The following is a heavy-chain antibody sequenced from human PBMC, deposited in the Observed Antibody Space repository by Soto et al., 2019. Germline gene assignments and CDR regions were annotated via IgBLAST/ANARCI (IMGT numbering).Heavy chain of an antibody. CDR1: GFTFNNYA. V-gene: IGHV3-23*01. CDR2: ISASGSRT. D-gene: IGHD4-17*01. J-gene: IGHJ3*01. CDR3: GKDPNGDYVGGFEF. Sequence: PGGSLRLSXAASGFTFNNYAMSWVRQAPGKGLEWVSGISASGSRTFYADSVKGRFTVSRDFSKNTLSLQMDSLRAEDTAVYFCGKDPNGDYVGGFEFWGPGTMVTVSS.